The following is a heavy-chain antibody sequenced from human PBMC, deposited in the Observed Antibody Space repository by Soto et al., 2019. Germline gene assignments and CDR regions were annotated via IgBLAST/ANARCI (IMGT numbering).Heavy chain of an antibody. Sequence: QLQLQESGPGLVKPSETLSLTCTVSGGSISSSSYYWGWIRQPPGKGLEWIGSIYYSGSTYYNPSLKGRVTKSVDTYKHQFSLKLSSVTAADTAVYYCASITAADGEDYYYYYYMDVWGKGTTVTVSS. CDR3: ASITAADGEDYYYYYYMDV. CDR2: IYYSGST. J-gene: IGHJ6*03. CDR1: GGSISSSSYY. V-gene: IGHV4-39*01. D-gene: IGHD6-13*01.